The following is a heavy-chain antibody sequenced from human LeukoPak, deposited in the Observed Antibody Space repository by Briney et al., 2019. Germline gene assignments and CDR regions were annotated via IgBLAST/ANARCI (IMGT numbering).Heavy chain of an antibody. V-gene: IGHV1-18*01. J-gene: IGHJ4*02. D-gene: IGHD1-26*01. CDR2: ISAYNGNT. Sequence: GASVKVSCKASGYTFTSYGISWVRQAPGQGFEWMGWISAYNGNTNYAQKLQGRVTMTRDTSTSTVYMELSSLRSEDTAVYYCARIPLSGSSTDYWGQGTLVTVSS. CDR3: ARIPLSGSSTDY. CDR1: GYTFTSYG.